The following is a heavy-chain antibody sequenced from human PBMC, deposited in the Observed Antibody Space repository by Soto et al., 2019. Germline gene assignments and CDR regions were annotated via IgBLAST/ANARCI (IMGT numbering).Heavy chain of an antibody. CDR1: GFTFSSYG. Sequence: QVQLVESGGGVVQPGRSLRLSCAASGFTFSSYGMHWVRQAPGKGLEWVAVISYDGSNKYYADSVKGRFTISRDNSMTMRYLKMNSVRADDTAVYYCAKVIGRGISGCYDYAFDIWCQGTMVTVSS. J-gene: IGHJ3*02. CDR2: ISYDGSNK. D-gene: IGHD1-26*01. V-gene: IGHV3-30*18. CDR3: AKVIGRGISGCYDYAFDI.